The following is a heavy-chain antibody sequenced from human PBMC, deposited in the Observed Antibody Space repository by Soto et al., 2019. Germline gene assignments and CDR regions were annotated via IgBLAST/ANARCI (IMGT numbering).Heavy chain of an antibody. Sequence: HPGWSLRLSCSASGLTFADYAMHWVRQAPGKGLEWVSGISWNPDNIDYADSVKGRFTISRDSAKNSLYLQMASLRPEDTALYYCAKDMGMGGDYRMVYFFDLYGQEPLVTLAS. CDR2: ISWNPDNI. CDR1: GLTFADYA. D-gene: IGHD2-21*01. J-gene: IGHJ4*02. CDR3: AKDMGMGGDYRMVYFFDL. V-gene: IGHV3-9*01.